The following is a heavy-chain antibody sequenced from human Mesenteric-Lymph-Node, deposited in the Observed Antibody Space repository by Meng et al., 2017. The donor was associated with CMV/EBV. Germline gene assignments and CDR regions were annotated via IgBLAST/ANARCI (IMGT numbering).Heavy chain of an antibody. J-gene: IGHJ1*01. D-gene: IGHD2-2*01. V-gene: IGHV3-30*02. CDR3: AKRGGYCSSTSCLYFQH. CDR1: GFTFSSYG. Sequence: GESLKISCAASGFTFSSYGVHWVRQAPGKGLEWVAFIRYDGSNKYYADSVKGRFTISRDNSKNTLYLQMNSLRAEDTAVYYCAKRGGYCSSTSCLYFQHWGQGTLVTVSS. CDR2: IRYDGSNK.